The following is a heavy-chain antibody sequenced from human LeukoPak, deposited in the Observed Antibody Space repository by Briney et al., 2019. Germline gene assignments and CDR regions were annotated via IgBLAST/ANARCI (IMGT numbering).Heavy chain of an antibody. CDR1: GFTFSNAW. J-gene: IGHJ3*02. CDR2: IKSKTDGGTT. D-gene: IGHD2-2*01. Sequence: GGSLRLSCAASGFTFSNAWMSWVRQAPGKGLEWVGRIKSKTDGGTTDYAAPVKGRFTISRDDSKNTLYLQMNSLKTEDTAVYYCTTAWCSSTSCYWVDIWGQGTMVTVSS. V-gene: IGHV3-15*01. CDR3: TTAWCSSTSCYWVDI.